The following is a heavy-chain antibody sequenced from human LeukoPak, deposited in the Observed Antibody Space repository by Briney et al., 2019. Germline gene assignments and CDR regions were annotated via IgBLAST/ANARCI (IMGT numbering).Heavy chain of an antibody. CDR2: ISGSGSTT. CDR3: ARDLSWNASGMDV. J-gene: IGHJ6*02. Sequence: PGGSLRLSCAASGFTFSNYAMTWVRQAPGKGLEWVSGISGSGSTTYYADSVKGRFTISRDNSKNTLYLQMNSLRAEDTAVYYCARDLSWNASGMDVWGQGTTVTVSS. V-gene: IGHV3-23*01. D-gene: IGHD1-1*01. CDR1: GFTFSNYA.